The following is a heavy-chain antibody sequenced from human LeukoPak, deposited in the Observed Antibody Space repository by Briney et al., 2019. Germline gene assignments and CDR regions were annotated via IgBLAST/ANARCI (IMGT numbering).Heavy chain of an antibody. CDR3: AKERASYGVPGLFDY. Sequence: GGSLRLSCEASGFTFSKYYMSWVRQAPGKGLEWVSAISASGYSTHYADSVKGRFTISRGNSKNTLYLQMNSLRAEDTAVYYCAKERASYGVPGLFDYWGQGTLVTVSS. V-gene: IGHV3-23*01. D-gene: IGHD5-18*01. CDR2: ISASGYST. CDR1: GFTFSKYY. J-gene: IGHJ4*02.